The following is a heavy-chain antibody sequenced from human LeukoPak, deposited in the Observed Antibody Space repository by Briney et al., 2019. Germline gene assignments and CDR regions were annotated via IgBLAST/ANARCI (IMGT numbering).Heavy chain of an antibody. Sequence: GGSLRLSCAASGFTFSSYWMNWVRQAPGKGLEWVANIKQDGSEKYYVDSVKGRFTISRDNAKNSLYLQMNSLRAEDAAVYYCARVQITWSWAFDIWGQETMVTVSS. CDR3: ARVQITWSWAFDI. CDR2: IKQDGSEK. J-gene: IGHJ3*02. V-gene: IGHV3-7*01. D-gene: IGHD3-16*01. CDR1: GFTFSSYW.